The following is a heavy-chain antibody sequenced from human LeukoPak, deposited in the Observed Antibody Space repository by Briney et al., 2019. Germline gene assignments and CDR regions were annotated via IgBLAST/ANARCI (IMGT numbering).Heavy chain of an antibody. Sequence: PGESLKISCKGSGSSFDSYWIGWVRQLPGKGLEWMGIIYPGDSDTRYSPSFQGQVTISADKSISTAYLQWSSLKAADTAIYYCARRRDGYPGHFDYWGQGTLVTVSS. J-gene: IGHJ4*02. V-gene: IGHV5-51*01. CDR3: ARRRDGYPGHFDY. CDR2: IYPGDSDT. CDR1: GSSFDSYW. D-gene: IGHD5-24*01.